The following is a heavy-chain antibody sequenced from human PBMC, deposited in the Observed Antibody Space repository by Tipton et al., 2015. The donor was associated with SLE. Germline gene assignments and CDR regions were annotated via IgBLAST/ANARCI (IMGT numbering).Heavy chain of an antibody. CDR2: IYYSGST. J-gene: IGHJ1*01. V-gene: IGHV4-39*07. CDR1: GGSISSSSYY. Sequence: TLSLTCTVSGGSISSSSYYWGWIRQPPGKGLEWIGSIYYSGSTYYNPSLKSRVTISVDTSKNQFSLKLTSVTAADTAVYYCASLPGGRVGATAYFQHWGQGTLVTVSS. CDR3: ASLPGGRVGATAYFQH. D-gene: IGHD1-26*01.